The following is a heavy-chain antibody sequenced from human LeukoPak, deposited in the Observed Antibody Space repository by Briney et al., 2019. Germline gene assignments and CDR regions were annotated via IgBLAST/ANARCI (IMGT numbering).Heavy chain of an antibody. Sequence: ASVTVSFKASGYTFTDYYIHWVRQAPGQGLEWMGWINPHSGGTNYAQNFQDRVTMTRDTSISTAYMDLSRLRSDDTAVYYCARESWFGDLLYAQPAYYFDYWGQGTLVTVSS. D-gene: IGHD3-10*01. CDR3: ARESWFGDLLYAQPAYYFDY. CDR1: GYTFTDYY. V-gene: IGHV1-2*02. CDR2: INPHSGGT. J-gene: IGHJ4*02.